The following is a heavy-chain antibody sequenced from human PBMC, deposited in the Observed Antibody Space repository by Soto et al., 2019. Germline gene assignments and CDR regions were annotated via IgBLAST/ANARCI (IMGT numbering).Heavy chain of an antibody. CDR1: GGSISSSSYY. J-gene: IGHJ4*02. CDR3: ARRLVTVPYYFDY. Sequence: TSETLSLTCTVSGGSISSSSYYWGWIRQPPGKGLEWIGSIYYSGSTYYNPSLKSRVTISVDTSKNQFSLKLSSVTAADTAVYYCARRLVTVPYYFDYWGQGTLVTVSS. D-gene: IGHD2-2*01. V-gene: IGHV4-39*01. CDR2: IYYSGST.